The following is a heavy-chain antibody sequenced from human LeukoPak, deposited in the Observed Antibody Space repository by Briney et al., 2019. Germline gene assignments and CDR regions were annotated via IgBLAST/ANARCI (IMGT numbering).Heavy chain of an antibody. CDR2: IYYSGST. CDR3: ARHLGATPDAFDI. J-gene: IGHJ3*02. Sequence: PSETLSLTCTVSGGSISSYYWSLIRQPPGKGLEWIGYIYYSGSTNYNPSLKSRVTISVDTSKNQFSLKLSSVTAADTAVYYCARHLGATPDAFDIWGQGTMVTVSS. V-gene: IGHV4-59*08. D-gene: IGHD1-26*01. CDR1: GGSISSYY.